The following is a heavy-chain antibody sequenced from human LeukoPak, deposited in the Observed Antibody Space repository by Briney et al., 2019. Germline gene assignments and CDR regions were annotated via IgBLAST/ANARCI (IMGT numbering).Heavy chain of an antibody. CDR2: IIPIFGTA. CDR3: ARDDGYKVLHAFDI. V-gene: IGHV1-69*05. D-gene: IGHD5-24*01. J-gene: IGHJ3*02. CDR1: GGTFSSYA. Sequence: ASVKVSCKASGGTFSSYAISWVRQAPGQGLEWMGGIIPIFGTANYAQKFQGRVTITTDESTSTAYMELSSLRSEDTAVYYCARDDGYKVLHAFDIWGQGTMVTVSS.